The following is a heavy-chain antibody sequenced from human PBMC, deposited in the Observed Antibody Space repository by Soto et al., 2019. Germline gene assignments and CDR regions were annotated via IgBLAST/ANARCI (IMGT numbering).Heavy chain of an antibody. V-gene: IGHV3-74*02. CDR3: ARGGSGSYGDYYGMDV. CDR1: GFTFSSYW. J-gene: IGHJ6*02. CDR2: INTDGSRT. D-gene: IGHD1-26*01. Sequence: EVQLAESGGGLVQPGGSLRLSCAASGFTFSSYWMHWVRQAPGKGLVWVSRINTDGSRTDYADSVKGRFTISRDNAKNTLDMQMNSLRAEDTDVYYCARGGSGSYGDYYGMDVWGQGTTVTVSS.